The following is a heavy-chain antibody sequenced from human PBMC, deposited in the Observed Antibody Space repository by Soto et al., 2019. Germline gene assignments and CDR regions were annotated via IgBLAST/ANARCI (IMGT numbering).Heavy chain of an antibody. CDR1: GGSLSSYY. D-gene: IGHD5-12*01. J-gene: IGHJ4*02. CDR3: ARGRDGYTLDY. Sequence: LSLTCTVSGGSLSSYYWSWIRQPPGKGLEWIGYIYYSGSTNYNPSLKSRVTISVDTSKNQFSLKLSSVTAADTAVYYCARGRDGYTLDYWGQGTLVTVSS. V-gene: IGHV4-59*01. CDR2: IYYSGST.